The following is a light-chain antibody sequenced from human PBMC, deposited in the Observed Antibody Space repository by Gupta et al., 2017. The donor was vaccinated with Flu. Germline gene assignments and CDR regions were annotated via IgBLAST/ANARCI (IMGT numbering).Light chain of an antibody. J-gene: IGKJ4*01. CDR3: RLQTSYPIT. Sequence: DIQMTQSPSSLSASVGDRVTITCRASQGIRNDLGWYQQKPGKAPKRLIYAASSLQSGVPSRFSGSESGREFTLTIISLLPEDFATYYCRLQTSYPITFGGGTKVEIK. CDR2: AAS. CDR1: QGIRND. V-gene: IGKV1-17*01.